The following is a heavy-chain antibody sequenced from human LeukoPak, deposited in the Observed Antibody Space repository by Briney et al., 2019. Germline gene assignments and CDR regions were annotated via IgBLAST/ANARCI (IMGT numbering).Heavy chain of an antibody. V-gene: IGHV1-2*02. J-gene: IGHJ4*02. D-gene: IGHD5-18*01. CDR1: GYSFTDHH. CDR2: IHPNCRDT. CDR3: SARYGLGPV. Sequence: ASVKVSCKASGYSFTDHHILWVRQAPGQALEWMGWIHPNCRDTKYAQKFQGRMTMTTDTSITTAYMELNRVTSDDTAMYYCSARYGLGPVWGQGTLVSASS.